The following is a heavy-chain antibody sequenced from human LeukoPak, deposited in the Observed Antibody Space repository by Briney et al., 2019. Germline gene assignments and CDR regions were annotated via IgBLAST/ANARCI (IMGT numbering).Heavy chain of an antibody. CDR2: INHSGST. CDR1: GGSFSGYY. D-gene: IGHD2-21*01. J-gene: IGHJ4*02. CDR3: ARGNLFLAFDY. V-gene: IGHV4-34*01. Sequence: PSETLSLTCAVYGGSFSGYYWSWIRQPPGKGLEWIGEINHSGSTNYNPSLKSRVTISVDTSKNQFSLKLSSVTAADTAVYYCARGNLFLAFDYWGQGTLVTVSS.